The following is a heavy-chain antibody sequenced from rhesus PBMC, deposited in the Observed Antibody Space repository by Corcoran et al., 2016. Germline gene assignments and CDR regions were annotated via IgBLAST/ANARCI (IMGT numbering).Heavy chain of an antibody. V-gene: IGHV3-14*01. D-gene: IGHD2-15*01. CDR2: INSGGDST. CDR3: AKIDLR. J-gene: IGHJ4*01. CDR1: GFTFSSFL. Sequence: EVQLVESGGGLAKPGGSLRLSCVASGFTFSSFLMHWVRQAPGKGLEGISNINSGGDSTYYADSVKGRFTISRENAKNTLYLQMNSLRAEDTAVYYCAKIDLRWGQGVLVTVSS.